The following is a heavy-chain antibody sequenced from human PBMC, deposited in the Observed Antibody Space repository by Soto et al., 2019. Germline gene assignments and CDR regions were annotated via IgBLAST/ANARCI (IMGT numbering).Heavy chain of an antibody. D-gene: IGHD6-13*01. CDR2: IYYSGST. Sequence: SETLSLTCTVSGGSISSGGYYWSWIRQHPGKGLEWIGYIYYSGSTYYNPSLKSRVIISVDTSKNQFSLKLSSVTAADTAVFYCARDLKLRIAAAGYFDPWGQGTLVTVSS. J-gene: IGHJ5*02. V-gene: IGHV4-31*03. CDR1: GGSISSGGYY. CDR3: ARDLKLRIAAAGYFDP.